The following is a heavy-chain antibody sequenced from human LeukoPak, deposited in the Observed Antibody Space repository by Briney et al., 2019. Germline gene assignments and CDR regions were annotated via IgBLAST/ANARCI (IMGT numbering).Heavy chain of an antibody. D-gene: IGHD5-12*01. CDR3: AKDGTYTDYDPDFDI. CDR2: ISDSGGST. J-gene: IGHJ4*02. V-gene: IGHV3-64*04. CDR1: GFPFSSYA. Sequence: QPGGSLRLPCSASGFPFSSYAMHWVRQAPGKGLEYVSAISDSGGSTYYADSVKGRFTISRDNSKNTLYLQMNSLRAEDTAVFYCAKDGTYTDYDPDFDIWGQGTLVTVSS.